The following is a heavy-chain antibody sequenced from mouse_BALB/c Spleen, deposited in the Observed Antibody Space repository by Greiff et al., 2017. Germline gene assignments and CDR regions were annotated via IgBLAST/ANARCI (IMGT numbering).Heavy chain of an antibody. Sequence: EVQLVESGPELVKPGASVKISCKASGYTFTDYNMHWVKQSHGKSLEWIGYIYPYNGGTGYNQKFKSKATLTVDNSSSTAYMELRSLTSEDSAVYYCARSLGNYAMDYWGQGTSVTVSS. D-gene: IGHD4-1*01. CDR1: GYTFTDYN. CDR3: ARSLGNYAMDY. CDR2: IYPYNGGT. V-gene: IGHV1S29*02. J-gene: IGHJ4*01.